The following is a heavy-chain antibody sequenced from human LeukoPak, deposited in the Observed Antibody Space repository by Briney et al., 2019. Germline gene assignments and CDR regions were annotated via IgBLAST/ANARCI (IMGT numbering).Heavy chain of an antibody. V-gene: IGHV3-74*01. J-gene: IGHJ4*02. D-gene: IGHD6-13*01. CDR2: IDNDGSGT. CDR3: ARGVEAAGTDY. Sequence: PGGSLRLSCAVSGFRFSDYWMDWVRRAPGKGPVWVSYIDNDGSGTGYADSVKGRFTVSRDNAKNTLYLQMTSLRVEDTAMYYCARGVEAAGTDYWGQGTLVTVSS. CDR1: GFRFSDYW.